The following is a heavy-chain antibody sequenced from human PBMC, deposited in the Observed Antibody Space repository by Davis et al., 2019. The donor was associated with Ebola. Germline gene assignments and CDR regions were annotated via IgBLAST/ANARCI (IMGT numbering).Heavy chain of an antibody. CDR3: ARYSGSGSMDV. CDR1: GFTFSSYG. J-gene: IGHJ6*02. Sequence: GESLKISCAASGFTFSSYGMHWVRQAPGKGLEWVAVISYDGSNKYYADSVKGRFTISRDNAQNSLSLQMNSLRDEDTAVYYCARYSGSGSMDVWGQGTTVTVSS. CDR2: ISYDGSNK. V-gene: IGHV3-30*03. D-gene: IGHD3-10*01.